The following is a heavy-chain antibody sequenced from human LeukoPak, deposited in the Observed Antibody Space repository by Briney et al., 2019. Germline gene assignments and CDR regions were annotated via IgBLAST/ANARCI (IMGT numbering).Heavy chain of an antibody. CDR3: ARVGSYYDFWSGYSGY. CDR2: ISSSSSYI. V-gene: IGHV3-21*01. Sequence: GGSLRLSCAASGFTFSSYSMNWVRQAPGKGLEWVSSISSSSSYIYYADSVKGRFTISRDNAKNSLYLQMNSLRAEDTAVYYCARVGSYYDFWSGYSGYWGKGTLVTVSS. CDR1: GFTFSSYS. J-gene: IGHJ4*02. D-gene: IGHD3-3*01.